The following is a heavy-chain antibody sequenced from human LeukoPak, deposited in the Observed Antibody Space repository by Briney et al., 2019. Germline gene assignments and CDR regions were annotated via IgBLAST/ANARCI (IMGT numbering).Heavy chain of an antibody. CDR2: LDWSGSRT. D-gene: IGHD1-1*01. CDR1: GFIFNDYG. J-gene: IGHJ4*02. Sequence: GGSLRLSCAASGFIFNDYGMSWVRQGPGKGLEWVSGLDWSGSRTGYADSVKGRFTISRDNAKNSVYLQMSNLRAEDTALYYCARTQQLEDYWGQGTLVTVSS. V-gene: IGHV3-20*04. CDR3: ARTQQLEDY.